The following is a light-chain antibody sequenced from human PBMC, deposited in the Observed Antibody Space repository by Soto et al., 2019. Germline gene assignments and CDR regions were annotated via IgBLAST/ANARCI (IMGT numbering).Light chain of an antibody. CDR3: QQFSTFLLT. J-gene: IGKJ4*01. Sequence: DIQMTQSPSALSTSVGDRVTITCRASQSIGSLLAWYQQKPGKAPKLLIYEASTLESGVPSRFSGSGSGTEFTLTISSLQPDDFDTYYCQQFSTFLLTFGGGTKVEIK. V-gene: IGKV1-5*03. CDR2: EAS. CDR1: QSIGSL.